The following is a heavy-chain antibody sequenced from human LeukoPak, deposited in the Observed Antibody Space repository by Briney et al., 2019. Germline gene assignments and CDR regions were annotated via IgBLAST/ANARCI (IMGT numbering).Heavy chain of an antibody. J-gene: IGHJ4*02. D-gene: IGHD6-19*01. CDR3: ARDHFQWLVPDY. V-gene: IGHV4-59*12. Sequence: SETLSLTCTASGGSISSYYWSWIRQPPGKGLEWIGYIYYSGTTNYNPSLKSRVTMSVDTSKNQFSLKLSSVTAADTAVYYCARDHFQWLVPDYWGQGTLVTVSS. CDR2: IYYSGTT. CDR1: GGSISSYY.